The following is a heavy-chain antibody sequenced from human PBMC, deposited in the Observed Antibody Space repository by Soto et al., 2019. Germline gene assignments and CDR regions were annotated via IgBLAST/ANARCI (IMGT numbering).Heavy chain of an antibody. CDR1: GGTLSSYA. CDR3: ARGELHSSSSGPFDY. D-gene: IGHD6-6*01. CDR2: IIPIFGTA. J-gene: IGHJ4*02. V-gene: IGHV1-69*13. Sequence: SVKVSCKASGGTLSSYAISWVRKAPGQGLEWMGGIIPIFGTANYAQKFQGRVTITADESTSTAYMELSSLRSEDTAVYYCARGELHSSSSGPFDYWGQGTLVTVSS.